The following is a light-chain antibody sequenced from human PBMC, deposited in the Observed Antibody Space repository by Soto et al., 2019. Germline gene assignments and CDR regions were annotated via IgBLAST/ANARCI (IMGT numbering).Light chain of an antibody. CDR2: DAS. J-gene: IGKJ2*01. CDR3: QHRTNWPRT. Sequence: EIVLTQSPATLSLSPGERATLSCRASQTVGTFLAWSPQKPGQAPRLVIYDASKRATGIPARFSGTGSGTAFALTIGSIAPEDFAVYYCQHRTNWPRTFGQGTKLDIK. V-gene: IGKV3-11*01. CDR1: QTVGTF.